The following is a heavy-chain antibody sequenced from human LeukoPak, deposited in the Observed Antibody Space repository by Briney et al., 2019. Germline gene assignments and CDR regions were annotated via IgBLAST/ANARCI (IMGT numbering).Heavy chain of an antibody. CDR3: ARGLAMVYYFDY. CDR2: IYYSGST. D-gene: IGHD5-18*01. V-gene: IGHV4-59*01. CDR1: GGSISSYY. J-gene: IGHJ4*02. Sequence: PSETLSLTCTVSGGSISSYYWSWIRQPPGKGLEWIGYIYYSGSTNYNPSLKSRVTISVDTSKNQFSLKLSSVTAADTAVYYCARGLAMVYYFDYWDQGTLVTVSS.